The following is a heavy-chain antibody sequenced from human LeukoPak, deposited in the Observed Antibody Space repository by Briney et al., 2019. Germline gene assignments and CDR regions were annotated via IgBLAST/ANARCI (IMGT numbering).Heavy chain of an antibody. CDR3: ARANSGWSINFDY. J-gene: IGHJ4*02. CDR2: IDHSEST. Sequence: SETLSLTCAVYGGSFSGYYWTWIRQPPGKGLEWIGEIDHSESTNYNPSLKSRVTISVDTSKNQFSLKLSSVTAADTAVYYCARANSGWSINFDYWDQGTLVTVSS. D-gene: IGHD6-19*01. CDR1: GGSFSGYY. V-gene: IGHV4-34*01.